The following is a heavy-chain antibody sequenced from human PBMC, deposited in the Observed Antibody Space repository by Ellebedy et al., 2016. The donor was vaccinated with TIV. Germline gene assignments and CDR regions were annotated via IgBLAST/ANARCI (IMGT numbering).Heavy chain of an antibody. V-gene: IGHV3-7*01. J-gene: IGHJ4*02. CDR3: ARDASGYDS. Sequence: GESLKISCAASGFTFSSYWMSWVRRGPGKGPEWVANINKDGSDKYYVDSVRGRFTISRDNAKNSLSLQLDSLRDEDTAIYYCARDASGYDSWGQGTLVTVSS. D-gene: IGHD2-15*01. CDR1: GFTFSSYW. CDR2: INKDGSDK.